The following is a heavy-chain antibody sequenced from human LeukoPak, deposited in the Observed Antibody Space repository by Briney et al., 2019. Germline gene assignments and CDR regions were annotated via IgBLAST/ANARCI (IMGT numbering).Heavy chain of an antibody. CDR2: INPSVGST. V-gene: IGHV1-46*01. Sequence: ASVKVSCKASGYTFTSYYMHWVRQAPGQGLEWMGIINPSVGSTSYEQKFQGRVTMTRDTSTSTVYMGLSSLRSEDTAVYYCARAGRTLLWFGELLPNPLWFDPWGQGTLVTVSS. D-gene: IGHD3-10*01. CDR1: GYTFTSYY. J-gene: IGHJ5*02. CDR3: ARAGRTLLWFGELLPNPLWFDP.